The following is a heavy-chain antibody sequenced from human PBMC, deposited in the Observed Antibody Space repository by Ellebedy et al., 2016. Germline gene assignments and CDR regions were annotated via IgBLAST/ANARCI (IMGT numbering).Heavy chain of an antibody. J-gene: IGHJ4*02. D-gene: IGHD6-19*01. CDR3: AKDLGWYGDS. CDR2: IGGGSTPI. V-gene: IGHV3-48*02. Sequence: GGSLRLSCAATGFTFSSAGMNWVRQTAGKGPEWLSYIGGGSTPIYYADSVKGRFTISRDNAKNSLYLQMDALRDEDTAMYYCAKDLGWYGDSWGQGILVTVSS. CDR1: GFTFSSAG.